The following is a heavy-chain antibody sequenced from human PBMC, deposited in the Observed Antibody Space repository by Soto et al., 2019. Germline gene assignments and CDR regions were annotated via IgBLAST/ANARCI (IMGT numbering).Heavy chain of an antibody. CDR3: ARFGSRDGYNYDIGGXXXXXP. Sequence: SETLSLTCTVSGGSISSGDYYWSWIRQPPEKGLEWIGHTHYSGGTYYNASLRGRLAMSVDRSKKQFSLQLTSVTAADTAVYYCARFGSRDGYNYDIGGXXXXXPWGQGIQVTVSS. J-gene: IGHJ5*02. CDR2: THYSGGT. D-gene: IGHD5-12*01. V-gene: IGHV4-30-4*01. CDR1: GGSISSGDYY.